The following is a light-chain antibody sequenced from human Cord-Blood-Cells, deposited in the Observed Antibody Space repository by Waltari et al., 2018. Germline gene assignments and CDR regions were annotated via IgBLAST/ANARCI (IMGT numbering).Light chain of an antibody. Sequence: DIVMTQSPLSLPVTPGEPASISCRSSQSLLHSNGYNSLDWYLQKPGQSPQLLIYLGSNRAHGVPDRFSGSGSGTDFTLKISRVEAEDVGVYYCMQALQTPITFGQGTQLEIK. J-gene: IGKJ5*01. CDR2: LGS. V-gene: IGKV2-28*01. CDR3: MQALQTPIT. CDR1: QSLLHSNGYNS.